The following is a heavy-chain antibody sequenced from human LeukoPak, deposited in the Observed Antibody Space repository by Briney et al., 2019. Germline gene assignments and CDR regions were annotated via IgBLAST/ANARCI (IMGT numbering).Heavy chain of an antibody. CDR3: ARDTRGYFDY. V-gene: IGHV3-23*01. CDR2: ISSSGSST. J-gene: IGHJ4*02. CDR1: GITFSTYA. Sequence: GGSLRLSCVASGITFSTYAMSWVRQAPGKGLEWVSVISSSGSSTYYADSVKGRFTISRDNLKNTLYLQMNSLRAEDTAVYYCARDTRGYFDYWGQGTLVTVSS. D-gene: IGHD3-3*01.